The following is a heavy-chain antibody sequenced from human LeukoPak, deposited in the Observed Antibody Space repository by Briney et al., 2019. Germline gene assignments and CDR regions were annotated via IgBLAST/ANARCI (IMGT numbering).Heavy chain of an antibody. Sequence: GGSLRLSCAASGFTFSTHAISWVRQAPGRGLEGVSAISDTGGSTYYADSVKGRFTIFRDNSKNTLYLQMNSLRAEDTAVYYCAKGLPYFDYWGQGTLVTVSS. V-gene: IGHV3-23*01. CDR1: GFTFSTHA. J-gene: IGHJ4*02. D-gene: IGHD4-11*01. CDR2: ISDTGGST. CDR3: AKGLPYFDY.